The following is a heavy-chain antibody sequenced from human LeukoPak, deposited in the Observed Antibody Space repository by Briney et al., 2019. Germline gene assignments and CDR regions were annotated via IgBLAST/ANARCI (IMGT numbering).Heavy chain of an antibody. CDR3: ARKRYFDWLSGYYFDY. J-gene: IGHJ4*02. CDR2: IIPILGIA. D-gene: IGHD3-9*01. CDR1: GGTFSSYA. Sequence: GASVKVSCKASGGTFSSYAISWVRQAPGQGLEWMGRIIPILGIANYAQKFQGRVTITADKSTSTAYMELSSLRSEDTAVYYCARKRYFDWLSGYYFDYWGQGTLVTVSS. V-gene: IGHV1-69*04.